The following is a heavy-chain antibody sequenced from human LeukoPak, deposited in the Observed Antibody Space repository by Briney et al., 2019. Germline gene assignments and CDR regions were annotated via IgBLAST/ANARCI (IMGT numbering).Heavy chain of an antibody. Sequence: AGGSLRLSCAASGFTFSSYAMSWVRQAPGKGLEWVSAISGSGGSTYYADSVKGRFTISRDNSKNTLYLQMNSLRAEDTAVYYCAKDPRYDFWSGYSDWFDPWGQGTLVTVSS. CDR3: AKDPRYDFWSGYSDWFDP. CDR2: ISGSGGST. D-gene: IGHD3-3*01. V-gene: IGHV3-23*01. CDR1: GFTFSSYA. J-gene: IGHJ5*02.